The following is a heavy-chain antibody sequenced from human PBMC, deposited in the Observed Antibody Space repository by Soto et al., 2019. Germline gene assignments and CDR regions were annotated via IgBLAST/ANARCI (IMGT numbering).Heavy chain of an antibody. CDR1: GYTFTSYG. V-gene: IGHV1-18*04. D-gene: IGHD2-2*01. CDR3: ARSCSSTSCPRGILDY. Sequence: QVQLVQSGAEVKKPGASVKVSCKASGYTFTSYGISWVRQAPGQGLEWMGWISAYNGNTNYAQKLQGRVTMTTDTSTSTAHMELRSLRSDDTAVYYCARSCSSTSCPRGILDYWGQGTLVTVSS. CDR2: ISAYNGNT. J-gene: IGHJ4*02.